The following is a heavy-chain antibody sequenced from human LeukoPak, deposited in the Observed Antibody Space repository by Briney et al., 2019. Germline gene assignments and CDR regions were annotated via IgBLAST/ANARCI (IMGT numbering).Heavy chain of an antibody. CDR1: GFTFSSYW. V-gene: IGHV3-74*01. CDR3: AKSPGGGNWFDP. CDR2: INSDGSTT. D-gene: IGHD3-16*01. Sequence: GGSLRLSCAASGFTFSSYWMHWVRQAPGKGLVWVSRINSDGSTTTYADSVKGRFTISRDNAKNTLELQMNSLRAEDTAVYYCAKSPGGGNWFDPWGQGTLVTVSS. J-gene: IGHJ5*02.